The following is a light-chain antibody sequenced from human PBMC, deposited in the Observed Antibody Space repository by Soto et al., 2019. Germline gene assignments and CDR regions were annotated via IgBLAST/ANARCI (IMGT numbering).Light chain of an antibody. CDR1: SSDVGNYHY. J-gene: IGLJ1*01. V-gene: IGLV2-8*01. CDR2: EVS. Sequence: QSVLTQPPSASGSPGQSVTISCTGTSSDVGNYHYVSWYQQHPGKAPKLIIYEVSERPSGVPIRFSGSKSGNTASLTVSGLQAEDEADYYCNSYAGNNIYVFGTGTKLTVL. CDR3: NSYAGNNIYV.